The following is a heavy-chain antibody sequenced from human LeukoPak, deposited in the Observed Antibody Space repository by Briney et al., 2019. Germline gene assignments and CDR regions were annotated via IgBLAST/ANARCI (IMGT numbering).Heavy chain of an antibody. CDR2: INPKNAAT. Sequence: ASVKVSCKASGYTFTGHYIHWVRQAPGQGLEWMGWINPKNAATNYGQRFQGRVTMTRDTSISTAYMELSGLTSDDTAIYYCARLYSQELDLLLLIGYYDYWGQGTLVTVSS. V-gene: IGHV1-2*02. CDR3: ARLYSQELDLLLLIGYYDY. D-gene: IGHD2-15*01. CDR1: GYTFTGHY. J-gene: IGHJ4*02.